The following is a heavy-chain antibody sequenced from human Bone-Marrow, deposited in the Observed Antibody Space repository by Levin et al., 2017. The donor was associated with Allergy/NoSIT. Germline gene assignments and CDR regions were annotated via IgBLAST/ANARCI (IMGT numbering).Heavy chain of an antibody. CDR2: ISYDGSNK. D-gene: IGHD5-12*01. Sequence: LSLTCAASGFTFWSSGMHWVRQAPGKGLDWVAVISYDGSNKYYADSVKGRFTISRDNSKNTLYLQMNSLRTEDTAVYYCAKDPFALGKWREVDFWGQGTLVTVSS. V-gene: IGHV3-30*18. CDR1: GFTFWSSG. CDR3: AKDPFALGKWREVDF. J-gene: IGHJ4*02.